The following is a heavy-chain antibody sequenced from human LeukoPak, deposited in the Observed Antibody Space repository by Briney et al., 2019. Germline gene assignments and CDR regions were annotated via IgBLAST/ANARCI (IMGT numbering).Heavy chain of an antibody. V-gene: IGHV3-11*01. CDR3: ARFSYDFWSAFDF. D-gene: IGHD3-3*01. J-gene: IGHJ4*02. CDR1: GFTFSDHH. CDR2: ITKDDTII. Sequence: GGSLRLSCAASGFTFSDHHMSWIRQTPGKGLGWVSSITKDDTIIYSAHSVQGRFTISRDNAKNSLYLQMNSLRAEDTAVYYCARFSYDFWSAFDFWGQGALVTVSS.